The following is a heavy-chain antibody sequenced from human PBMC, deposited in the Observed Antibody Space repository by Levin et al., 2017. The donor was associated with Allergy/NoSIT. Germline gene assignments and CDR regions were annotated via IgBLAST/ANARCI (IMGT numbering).Heavy chain of an antibody. CDR2: ISAGGNYI. CDR3: ASWAMYHYDRSAFDYFYYAMDV. V-gene: IGHV3-21*01. Sequence: GESLKISCAASGIFFSSYDMNWVRQAPGKGLEWVSSISAGGNYIYYADSVKGRFTISRDNAKNSLFLQMNSLRAEDTAVYYCASWAMYHYDRSAFDYFYYAMDVWGQGTTVTVSS. CDR1: GIFFSSYD. D-gene: IGHD3-22*01. J-gene: IGHJ6*02.